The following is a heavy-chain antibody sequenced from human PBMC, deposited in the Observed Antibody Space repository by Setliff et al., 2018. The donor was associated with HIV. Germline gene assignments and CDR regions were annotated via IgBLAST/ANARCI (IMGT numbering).Heavy chain of an antibody. Sequence: GGSLRLSCAASGFTFSSYWMSWVCQAPGKGLEWVANIKQDGSEKYYADSVRGRFTISRDSAKNALFLQTSSLRVEDTAVYYCARMVAGFWGQGTLVTVSS. D-gene: IGHD6-19*01. J-gene: IGHJ4*02. V-gene: IGHV3-7*01. CDR2: IKQDGSEK. CDR1: GFTFSSYW. CDR3: ARMVAGF.